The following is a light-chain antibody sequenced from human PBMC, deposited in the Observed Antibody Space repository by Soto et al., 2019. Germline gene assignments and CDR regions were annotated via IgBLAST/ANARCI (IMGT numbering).Light chain of an antibody. V-gene: IGKV1-12*01. Sequence: DLQVTQSPSFVSASVGDTVTITCRASQDIRQWLAWYQQKPGKAPQLLIYSASSLQSGVPSRFSGSGSGTQFTLTISSLQPEDSATFYCQQADSLPTFGGGTKVEI. CDR2: SAS. CDR3: QQADSLPT. CDR1: QDIRQW. J-gene: IGKJ4*01.